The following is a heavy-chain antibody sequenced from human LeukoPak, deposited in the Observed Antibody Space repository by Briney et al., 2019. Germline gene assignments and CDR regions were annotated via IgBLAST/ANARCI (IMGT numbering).Heavy chain of an antibody. CDR2: IYYSGST. D-gene: IGHD5-12*01. Sequence: PSETLSLTCTVSGGSISSYYWSWIRQPPGKGLEWIGYIYYSGSTNYNPSLKSRVTISVDTSKNQFSLKLSSVTAADTAVYYCARGTWATSFDYWGQGTLVTVSS. J-gene: IGHJ4*02. V-gene: IGHV4-59*01. CDR3: ARGTWATSFDY. CDR1: GGSISSYY.